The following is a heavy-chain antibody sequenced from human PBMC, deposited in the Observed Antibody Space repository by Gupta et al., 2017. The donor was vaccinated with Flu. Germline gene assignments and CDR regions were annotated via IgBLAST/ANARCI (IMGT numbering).Heavy chain of an antibody. Sequence: EVQLVESGGGLVQPGRSLRLSCVGSGFTFDDYAIHWVRQVPGRGLEWVSGISWNGDRTTYRDSVKGRFTISRDNAKNSLYLQMNNLKREDTALYYCTKDITPYVVGATTSFDVWGRGTQVAVSS. CDR3: TKDITPYVVGATTSFDV. D-gene: IGHD1-26*01. CDR2: ISWNGDRT. V-gene: IGHV3-9*01. CDR1: GFTFDDYA. J-gene: IGHJ4*02.